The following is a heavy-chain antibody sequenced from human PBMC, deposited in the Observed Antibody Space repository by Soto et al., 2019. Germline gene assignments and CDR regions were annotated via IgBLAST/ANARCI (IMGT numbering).Heavy chain of an antibody. CDR1: GGCTERGAFS. CDR2: VTNSGTA. CDR3: ARIHWEQSSLDY. D-gene: IGHD6-19*01. Sequence: TLSLAVGCYGGCTERGAFSVSCIRQPPGKGLEWIGYVTNSGTAYSIPSLNGRLTLSVDSSQTQLSLKLTSVTAADSAFYYFARIHWEQSSLDYWGRGILVTVCS. J-gene: IGHJ4*01. V-gene: IGHV4-30-2*01.